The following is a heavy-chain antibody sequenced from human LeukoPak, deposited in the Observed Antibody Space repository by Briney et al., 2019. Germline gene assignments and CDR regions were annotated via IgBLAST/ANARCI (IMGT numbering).Heavy chain of an antibody. Sequence: GGSLRLSCAASGFTFTNAWMSWVRQAPGKGLEWVGRIKSKNDGGTTDYTAPVKGRLTISRDDSKNTLYLQMNSLKTEDTAVYYCSATNARGYSYADYWGQGTLVTVSS. CDR1: GFTFTNAW. J-gene: IGHJ4*02. V-gene: IGHV3-15*01. CDR2: IKSKNDGGTT. CDR3: SATNARGYSYADY. D-gene: IGHD5-18*01.